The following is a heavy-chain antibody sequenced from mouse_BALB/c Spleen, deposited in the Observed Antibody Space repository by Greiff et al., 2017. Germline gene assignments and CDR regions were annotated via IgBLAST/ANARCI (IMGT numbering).Heavy chain of an antibody. CDR3: AREGNWYFDV. J-gene: IGHJ1*01. V-gene: IGHV3-6*02. Sequence: EVQRVESGPGLVKPSQSLSLTCSVTGYSITSGYYWNWIRQFPGNKLEWMGYISYDGSNNYNPSLKNRISITRDTSKNQFFLKLNSVTTEDTATYYCAREGNWYFDVWGAGTTVTVSS. CDR2: ISYDGSN. CDR1: GYSITSGYY.